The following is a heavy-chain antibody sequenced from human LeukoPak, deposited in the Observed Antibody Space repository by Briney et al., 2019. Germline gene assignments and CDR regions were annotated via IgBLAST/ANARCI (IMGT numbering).Heavy chain of an antibody. CDR2: ISGSGGST. V-gene: IGHV3-23*01. J-gene: IGHJ3*02. CDR1: GFTFSSYG. Sequence: GGSLRLSCAASGFTFSSYGMSWVRQAPGKGLEWVSAISGSGGSTYYADSVKGRFTISRDNSKNTLYLQMNSLRAEDPAAYYCAKFFTGEYVRAFDIWGQGTMVTVSS. D-gene: IGHD3-10*02. CDR3: AKFFTGEYVRAFDI.